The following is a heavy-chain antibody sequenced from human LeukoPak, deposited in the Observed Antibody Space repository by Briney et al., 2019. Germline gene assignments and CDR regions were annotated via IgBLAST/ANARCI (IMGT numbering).Heavy chain of an antibody. V-gene: IGHV3-30-3*01. Sequence: PGRSLRLSCAASGFTFSSYAMHWVRQAPGKGLEWVAVISYDGSNKYYADSVKGRFTISRDNSKNTLYLQMNSLRAEDTAVYYCARAYCGGDCYLMAFDYWGQGTLVTVSS. CDR2: ISYDGSNK. D-gene: IGHD2-21*02. CDR3: ARAYCGGDCYLMAFDY. J-gene: IGHJ4*02. CDR1: GFTFSSYA.